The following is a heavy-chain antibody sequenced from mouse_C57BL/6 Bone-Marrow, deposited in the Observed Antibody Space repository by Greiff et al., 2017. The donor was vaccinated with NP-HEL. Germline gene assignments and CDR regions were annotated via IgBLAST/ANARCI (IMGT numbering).Heavy chain of an antibody. D-gene: IGHD1-1*01. J-gene: IGHJ2*01. Sequence: ESGPGLVKPSQSLSLTCSVTGYSITSGYYWNWIRQFPGNKLEWMGYISYDGSNNYNQSLKNRISITRDTSKNQFFLKLNSVTTEDTATYYCATVVATPYYFDYWGQGTTLTVSS. CDR2: ISYDGSN. CDR1: GYSITSGYY. V-gene: IGHV3-6*01. CDR3: ATVVATPYYFDY.